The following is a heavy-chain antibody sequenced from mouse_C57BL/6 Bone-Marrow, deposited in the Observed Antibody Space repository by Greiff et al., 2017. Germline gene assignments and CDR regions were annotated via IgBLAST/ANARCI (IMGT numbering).Heavy chain of an antibody. CDR2: ISYDGSN. J-gene: IGHJ4*01. D-gene: IGHD1-1*01. CDR1: GYSITSGYY. V-gene: IGHV3-6*01. Sequence: ESGPGLVKPSPSLSLTCSVTGYSITSGYYWNWIRQFPGNKLEWMGYISYDGSNNYNPSLKNRISITRDTSKNQSFLKLNSVTTADTATYYCARSIATVVATWGPWGARDYWGQGTSGTVSS. CDR3: ARSIATVVATWGPWGARDY.